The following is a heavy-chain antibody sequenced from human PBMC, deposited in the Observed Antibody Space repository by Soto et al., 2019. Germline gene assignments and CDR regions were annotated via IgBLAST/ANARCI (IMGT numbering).Heavy chain of an antibody. J-gene: IGHJ3*02. Sequence: EVQLVESGGGLVQPGGSLRLSCGTSGLTFSRFWMSWVRQAPGKGLEWVANIKEDGSDKNYVDSVKRRFTISRDNAKNSLYLQMNSLRAEDTAVYYCARDHTYYYVSSGYYDAFDMWGQVTRVTV. V-gene: IGHV3-7*05. CDR3: ARDHTYYYVSSGYYDAFDM. CDR1: GLTFSRFW. CDR2: IKEDGSDK. D-gene: IGHD3-22*01.